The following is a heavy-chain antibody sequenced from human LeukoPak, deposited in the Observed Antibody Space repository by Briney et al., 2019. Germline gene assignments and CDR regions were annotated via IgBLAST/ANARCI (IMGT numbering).Heavy chain of an antibody. CDR1: GGSISSYY. Sequence: SETLSLTCTLSGGSISSYYWNWIRQPPGKGLEWIGYIYYIGSTNYNPSLKSRVTISVDTSKNQFSLKLSSVTAADTAVYYCARGGAAAGTVDYWGQGTLVTVST. CDR2: IYYIGST. V-gene: IGHV4-59*01. J-gene: IGHJ4*02. CDR3: ARGGAAAGTVDY. D-gene: IGHD6-13*01.